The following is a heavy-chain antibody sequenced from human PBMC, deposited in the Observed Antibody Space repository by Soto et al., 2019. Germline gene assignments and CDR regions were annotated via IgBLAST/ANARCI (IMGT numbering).Heavy chain of an antibody. CDR2: INPNGGGT. Sequence: QVQLVQSGAEVKKPGASVKVSCKASGYTFTGYYRHWVQQDTGQGIEWMGWINPNGGGTQYAQKFQGRVTMTRDKSISTGDREMSMLRCDETAVYYCARDKSCRWYWFDPWGQGTLVTVSS. CDR1: GYTFTGYY. J-gene: IGHJ5*02. CDR3: ARDKSCRWYWFDP. D-gene: IGHD6-13*01. V-gene: IGHV1-2*02.